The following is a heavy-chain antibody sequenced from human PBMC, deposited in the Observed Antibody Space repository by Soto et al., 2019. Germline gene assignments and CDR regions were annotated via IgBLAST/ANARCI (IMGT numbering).Heavy chain of an antibody. CDR2: VYYSGST. CDR3: ARLVVSGPTSSFDY. J-gene: IGHJ4*02. D-gene: IGHD2-2*01. Sequence: SETLSLTCTISGGSISNSSYYWGWIRQRPGKGLEWIGSVYYSGSTYYNPSLKSRATISVDTSKTQFSLKLRSVTAADTAVYYCARLVVSGPTSSFDYWGQGTLVTVSS. V-gene: IGHV4-39*01. CDR1: GGSISNSSYY.